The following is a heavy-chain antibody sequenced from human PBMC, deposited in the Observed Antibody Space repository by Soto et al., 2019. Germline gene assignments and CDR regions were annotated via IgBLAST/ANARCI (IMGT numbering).Heavy chain of an antibody. V-gene: IGHV5-51*03. CDR3: ARRATFDYYLGL. CDR2: MYPGDSDT. J-gene: IGHJ2*01. Sequence: EVQLVQSGAEVKKPGESLKISCQASGYNFTTYWIAWVRQMPGKGLEWMGIMYPGDSDTRYSPSFQGQVTISADKSNSTAYLQWSGLKASDTAMYYCARRATFDYYLGLWGRGTLVTVSS. CDR1: GYNFTTYW. D-gene: IGHD4-17*01.